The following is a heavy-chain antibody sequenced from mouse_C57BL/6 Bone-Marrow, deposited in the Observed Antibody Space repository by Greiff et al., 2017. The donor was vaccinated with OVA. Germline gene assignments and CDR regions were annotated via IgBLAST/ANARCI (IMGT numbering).Heavy chain of an antibody. D-gene: IGHD1-1*01. CDR1: GYTFTSYW. J-gene: IGHJ2*01. CDR2: LSPGSGST. V-gene: IGHV1-55*01. CDR3: ARSGVVATGDY. Sequence: QVQLQQPGAELVKPGASVKMSCKASGYTFTSYWLTWVTQRPGQGLEWIGDLSPGSGSTNYHEKFKSKATLTVDTSSSTAYMQLSSLTSEDAAVYYCARSGVVATGDYWGQGTTLTVSA.